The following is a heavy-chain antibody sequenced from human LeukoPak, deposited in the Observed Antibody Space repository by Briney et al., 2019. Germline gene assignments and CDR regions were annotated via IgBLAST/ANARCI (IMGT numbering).Heavy chain of an antibody. D-gene: IGHD2-2*02. CDR1: GFTFSNYG. Sequence: PGGSLRLSCAASGFTFSNYGMHWVRQAPGKGLEWVAIIWNDGSDEYYVDSVKGRFTISRDNSRDTLYLQMNSLRAEDTAMYYCAREGIVAPIPTPYYLDNWGQGSLVTVSS. CDR3: AREGIVAPIPTPYYLDN. V-gene: IGHV3-33*08. J-gene: IGHJ4*02. CDR2: IWNDGSDE.